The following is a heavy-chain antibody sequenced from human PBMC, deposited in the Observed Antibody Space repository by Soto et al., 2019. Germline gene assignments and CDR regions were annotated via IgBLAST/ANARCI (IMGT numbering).Heavy chain of an antibody. CDR2: IYYSGST. J-gene: IGHJ3*02. CDR1: GGSISSGGYY. D-gene: IGHD3-22*01. Sequence: SETLSLTCTVSGGSISSGGYYWSWIRQHPGKGLEWIGYIYYSGSTYYNPSLKSRVTISVDTSKNQFSLKLSSVTAADTAVYYCARLGASYYYDSSGYYGFAFDIWGQGTMVTVSS. V-gene: IGHV4-31*03. CDR3: ARLGASYYYDSSGYYGFAFDI.